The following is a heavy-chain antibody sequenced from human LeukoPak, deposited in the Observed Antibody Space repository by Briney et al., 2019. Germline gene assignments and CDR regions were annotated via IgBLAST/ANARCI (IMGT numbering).Heavy chain of an antibody. V-gene: IGHV3-7*03. J-gene: IGHJ4*02. Sequence: GGSPRLSCAASGFTFSNYWMSWVRQAPGKGLEWVANIKQDGSEKYYMDSVKGQFTISRDNAKNSLYLQMNSLRAEDTAVYYCARDPYSGYFRFDYWGQGALVIVSS. CDR2: IKQDGSEK. D-gene: IGHD5-12*01. CDR1: GFTFSNYW. CDR3: ARDPYSGYFRFDY.